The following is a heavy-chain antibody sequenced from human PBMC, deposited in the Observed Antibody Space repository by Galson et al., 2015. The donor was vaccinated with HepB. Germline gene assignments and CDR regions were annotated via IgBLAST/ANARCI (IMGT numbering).Heavy chain of an antibody. D-gene: IGHD6-19*01. J-gene: IGHJ4*02. CDR3: ARDLVVAGTPFDY. V-gene: IGHV3-15*01. CDR1: GFTFSNAW. Sequence: SLRLSCAASGFTFSNAWMSWVRQAPGKGLEWVGRIKSKTDGGTTDYAAPVKGRFTISRDDSKNTLYLQMNSLRAEDTAVYYCARDLVVAGTPFDYWGQGTLVTVSS. CDR2: IKSKTDGGTT.